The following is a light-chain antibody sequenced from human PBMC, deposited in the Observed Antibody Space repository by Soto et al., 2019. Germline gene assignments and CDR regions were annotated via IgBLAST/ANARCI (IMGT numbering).Light chain of an antibody. CDR3: CSYAGDSTWV. Sequence: QSALTQPASVSGSPGQSITISCTGTSSDVGSYNHVSWYQQHPGKAPKFMIYEVSQRPSGVSNRFSGSKSGNTASLTISVLQADDEANYYCCSYAGDSTWVFGGGTKLTVL. V-gene: IGLV2-23*02. CDR1: SSDVGSYNH. J-gene: IGLJ3*02. CDR2: EVS.